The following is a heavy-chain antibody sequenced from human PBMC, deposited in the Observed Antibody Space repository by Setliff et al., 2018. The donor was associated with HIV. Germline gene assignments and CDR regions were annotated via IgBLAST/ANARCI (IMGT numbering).Heavy chain of an antibody. J-gene: IGHJ6*02. CDR3: AREPHELRYFDWLLYPAYYYYGMDV. V-gene: IGHV3-7*01. CDR2: IKYDGSEK. CDR1: GFTFSSYW. Sequence: PVGSLRLSCAASGFTFSSYWMSWVRQAPGKGLEWVANIKYDGSEKYYVGSVKGRLTISRDNAKNSLYLQMNSLRAEDTAVYYCAREPHELRYFDWLLYPAYYYYGMDVWGQGTTVTVSS. D-gene: IGHD3-9*01.